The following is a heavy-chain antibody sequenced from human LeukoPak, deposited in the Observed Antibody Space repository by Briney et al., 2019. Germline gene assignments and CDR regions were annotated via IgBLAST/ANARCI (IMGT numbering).Heavy chain of an antibody. Sequence: GGAPRLSCAASGFTFSSYALSWVRDALGGGLEWGSAVSGSGGSTYYADSVKGRFTISRDNSKNTLYLQMNSLRAEDTAVYYCAKTYDYYDSSGNPYYWGQGTLVTVSS. V-gene: IGHV3-23*01. J-gene: IGHJ4*02. D-gene: IGHD3-22*01. CDR3: AKTYDYYDSSGNPYY. CDR2: VSGSGGST. CDR1: GFTFSSYA.